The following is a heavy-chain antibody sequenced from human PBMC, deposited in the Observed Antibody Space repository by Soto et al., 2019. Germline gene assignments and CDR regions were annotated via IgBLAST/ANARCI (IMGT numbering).Heavy chain of an antibody. CDR1: GFTVGNNY. J-gene: IGHJ4*02. CDR3: AKDGRGSGSHYTSFGY. CDR2: IYSTGTT. D-gene: IGHD3-10*01. Sequence: EVQLVESGGGLIQPGGSLKLSCAASGFTVGNNYMSWVRQAPGKGLEWVSLIYSTGTTKYADSVKGRFTVSRDNAKNTLYLHLNSLRAEDTAVYYCAKDGRGSGSHYTSFGYWGQGTLVTV. V-gene: IGHV3-53*01.